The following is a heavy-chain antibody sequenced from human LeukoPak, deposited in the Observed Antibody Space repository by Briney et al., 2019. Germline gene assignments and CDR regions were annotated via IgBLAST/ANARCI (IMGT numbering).Heavy chain of an antibody. J-gene: IGHJ4*01. Sequence: SETLSLTCTVSGGSISSGSYYWSWIRQPAGKGLEWIGRIYTSGSTNYNPSLKSRVTISVDTSKNQFSLKLSSVTAADTAVYYCAGRKHWKGFFWLVGWVRPRGQGTLVTVSS. D-gene: IGHD3-9*01. CDR2: IYTSGST. CDR3: AGRKHWKGFFWLVGWVRP. V-gene: IGHV4-61*02. CDR1: GGSISSGSYY.